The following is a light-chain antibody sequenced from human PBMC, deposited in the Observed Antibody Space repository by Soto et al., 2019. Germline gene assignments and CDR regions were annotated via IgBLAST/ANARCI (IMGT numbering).Light chain of an antibody. CDR3: QQYNSYLWT. J-gene: IGKJ1*01. Sequence: DIQMTQSPSTLSASVGDRVTITCRASQRISSWLAWYQQKPGKAPKLLIYDASSLESGVPSRFSGSGSWTEYTLTISSLQPDDFATYYCQQYNSYLWTFGQGTKVEIK. CDR2: DAS. CDR1: QRISSW. V-gene: IGKV1-5*01.